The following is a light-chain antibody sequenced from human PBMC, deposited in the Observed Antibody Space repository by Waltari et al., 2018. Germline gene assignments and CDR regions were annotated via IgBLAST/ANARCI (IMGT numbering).Light chain of an antibody. CDR2: GKN. Sequence: SSELTQDTAVSVAVGQPVWITCQGDSLRDSYANWYHQKPGQAPLLVMYGKNNRPSGIPDRFSGSYSGDTASLTITGAQAEDEGAYYCNSRDSSGHPFVFGTGTKLTVL. CDR1: SLRDSY. CDR3: NSRDSSGHPFV. V-gene: IGLV3-19*01. J-gene: IGLJ1*01.